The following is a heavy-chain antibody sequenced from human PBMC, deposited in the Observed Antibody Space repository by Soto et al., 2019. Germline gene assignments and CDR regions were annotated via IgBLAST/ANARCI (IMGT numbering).Heavy chain of an antibody. Sequence: QVQLQESGPGLVKPSQTLSLTCTVSVGSITSGGYYWSWIRQHPGKGLEWIGYIYYSGSTYYNPSLKSRVTISVDTSKNQFSLKLSSVTAADTAVYYCARDLRVWGSFYGMDVWGQGTTVTVSS. CDR2: IYYSGST. CDR3: ARDLRVWGSFYGMDV. CDR1: VGSITSGGYY. D-gene: IGHD3-16*01. V-gene: IGHV4-31*03. J-gene: IGHJ6*02.